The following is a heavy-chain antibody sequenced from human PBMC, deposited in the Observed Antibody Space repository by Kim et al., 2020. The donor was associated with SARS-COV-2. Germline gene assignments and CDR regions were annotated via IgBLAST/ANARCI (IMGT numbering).Heavy chain of an antibody. V-gene: IGHV3-33*01. CDR2: IWYDGSNK. CDR1: GFTFSSYG. CDR3: ARDWYPGGPIDY. Sequence: GGSLRLSCAASGFTFSSYGMHWVRQAPGKGLEWVAVIWYDGSNKYYADSVKGRFTISRDNSKNTLYLQMNSLRAEDTAVYYCARDWYPGGPIDYWGQGTLVTVSS. D-gene: IGHD1-20*01. J-gene: IGHJ4*02.